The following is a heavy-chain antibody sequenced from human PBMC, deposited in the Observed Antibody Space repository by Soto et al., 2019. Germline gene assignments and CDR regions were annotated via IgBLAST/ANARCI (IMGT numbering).Heavy chain of an antibody. V-gene: IGHV3-21*01. D-gene: IGHD6-13*01. CDR3: ARGSHSTTWYGGQFDY. CDR2: VSSSSTYI. Sequence: LRLSCAASGLTFSSYTMNWVRQAPGKGLEWVSSVSSSSTYIYYADSVKGRFTISRDNAKNSLYLQMNSLRAEDTAIYYCARGSHSTTWYGGQFDYWGQGTLVTVSS. CDR1: GLTFSSYT. J-gene: IGHJ4*02.